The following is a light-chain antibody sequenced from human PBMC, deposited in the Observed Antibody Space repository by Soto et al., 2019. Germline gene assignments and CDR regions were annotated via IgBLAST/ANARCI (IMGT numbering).Light chain of an antibody. Sequence: QSALTQPASVSGSPGQSITISCSGTTNDVGGYNYVSWYQQHPGKAPKLLIYGVTDRPSGVSSRFSGSKSGNAASLTISGLQAEDEGDYYCSSYTDSSNYVFGTGTKLTVL. CDR3: SSYTDSSNYV. CDR2: GVT. J-gene: IGLJ1*01. CDR1: TNDVGGYNY. V-gene: IGLV2-14*03.